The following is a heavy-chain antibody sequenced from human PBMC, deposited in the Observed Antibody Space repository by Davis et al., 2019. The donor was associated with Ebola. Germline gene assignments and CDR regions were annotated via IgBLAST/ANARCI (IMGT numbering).Heavy chain of an antibody. V-gene: IGHV3-11*01. Sequence: PGGSLKISCAASGFTFSDYSMSWIRQAPGKGLEWVSYISTSGSTMYYADSVKGRFTISRDNAKNSLYLQMNSLRADDTAVYYCARDRVGAFFDYWGQGTLVTVSS. CDR2: ISTSGSTM. CDR1: GFTFSDYS. D-gene: IGHD1-26*01. CDR3: ARDRVGAFFDY. J-gene: IGHJ4*02.